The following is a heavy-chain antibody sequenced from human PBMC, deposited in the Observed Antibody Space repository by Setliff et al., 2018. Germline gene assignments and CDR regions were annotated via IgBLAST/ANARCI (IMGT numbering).Heavy chain of an antibody. CDR1: GFTFSNFA. J-gene: IGHJ6*02. Sequence: PGGSLRLSCAASGFTFSNFAMTWVRQAPGKGLEWVSGISGSGDKTYYADSVKGRFTISRDNSKSILYLQMNNLRAEDTAVYYCAKDRDYTGVGLYYGMDVWGQGTTVTVSS. CDR2: ISGSGDKT. V-gene: IGHV3-23*01. CDR3: AKDRDYTGVGLYYGMDV. D-gene: IGHD4-4*01.